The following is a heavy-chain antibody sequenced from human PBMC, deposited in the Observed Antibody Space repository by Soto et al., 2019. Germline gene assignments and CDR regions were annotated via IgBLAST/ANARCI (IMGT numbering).Heavy chain of an antibody. CDR1: GFTFSIYA. D-gene: IGHD3-22*01. CDR3: VKGEYYYDSSGYYPFDY. CDR2: ISTNGGST. Sequence: PGGSLRLSCSASGFTFSIYAMHWVRQAPGKGLEYVSSISTNGGSTDYADSVKGRFTISGDNSKNTVYLQMSSLRVEDTAVYYWVKGEYYYDSSGYYPFDYWGKGTRVTVSS. V-gene: IGHV3-64D*06. J-gene: IGHJ4*02.